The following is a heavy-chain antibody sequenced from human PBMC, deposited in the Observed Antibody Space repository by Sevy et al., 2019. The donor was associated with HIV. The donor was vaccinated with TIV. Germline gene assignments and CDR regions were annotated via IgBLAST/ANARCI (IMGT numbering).Heavy chain of an antibody. CDR1: GFSFSIYW. Sequence: GGSLRLSCAASGFSFSIYWMSWVRQAPGKGLEWVATMKQDGSEEDYVDSVKGRFTISRDNAKNSLFLQMNSLSAEDTAVYYCGGGGLGGYSYSLDYWGHGTLVTVSS. D-gene: IGHD5-18*01. J-gene: IGHJ4*01. CDR3: GGGGLGGYSYSLDY. V-gene: IGHV3-7*01. CDR2: MKQDGSEE.